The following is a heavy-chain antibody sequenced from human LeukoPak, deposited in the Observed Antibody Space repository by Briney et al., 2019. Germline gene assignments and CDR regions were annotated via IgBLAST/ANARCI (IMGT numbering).Heavy chain of an antibody. J-gene: IGHJ4*02. Sequence: ASETLSLTCAVSGGSLSGYYWTWIRQPPGKGLEWIGSIYYSGSTYYNPSLKSRVTISVDTSKNQFSLKLSSVTAADTAVYYCARGSHPQWLVRAAEHYFDYWGQGTLVTVSS. CDR3: ARGSHPQWLVRAAEHYFDY. CDR1: GGSLSGYY. CDR2: IYYSGST. V-gene: IGHV4-39*01. D-gene: IGHD6-19*01.